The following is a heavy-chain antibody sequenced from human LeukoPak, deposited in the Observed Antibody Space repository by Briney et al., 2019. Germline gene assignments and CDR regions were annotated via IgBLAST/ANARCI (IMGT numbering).Heavy chain of an antibody. CDR3: AKSATDSVAGKVPLDY. V-gene: IGHV3-9*03. Sequence: GGSLRLSCAASGFTFDDYAMHWVRQAPGKGLEWVSGISWNSGSIGYADSVKGRFTISRDNAKNSLYLQMNSLRAEDMALYYCAKSATDSVAGKVPLDYWGQGTLVTVSS. CDR1: GFTFDDYA. D-gene: IGHD6-19*01. CDR2: ISWNSGSI. J-gene: IGHJ4*02.